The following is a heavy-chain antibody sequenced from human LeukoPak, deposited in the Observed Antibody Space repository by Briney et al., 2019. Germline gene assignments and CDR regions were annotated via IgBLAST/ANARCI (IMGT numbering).Heavy chain of an antibody. CDR2: IWYDGSNK. D-gene: IGHD2-2*01. CDR3: AREPVPDLGYCSSTSCLYGMDV. Sequence: GGSVRLSCAASGFTFSSYGMHWVRQAPGKGLEWVAVIWYDGSNKYYADSVKGRFTISRDNSKNTLYLQMNSLRAEDTAVYYCAREPVPDLGYCSSTSCLYGMDVWGKGTTVTVSS. CDR1: GFTFSSYG. J-gene: IGHJ6*04. V-gene: IGHV3-33*01.